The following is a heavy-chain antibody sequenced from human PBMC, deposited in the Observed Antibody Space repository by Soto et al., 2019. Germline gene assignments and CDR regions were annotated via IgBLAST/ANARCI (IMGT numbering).Heavy chain of an antibody. Sequence: EVQLVESGGGLVKPGGSLRLSCAASGFTFSSYSMNWVRQAPGKGLEWVSSISSSSSYIYYADSVKGRFTISRDNAKNSLYLQMSSLRAEDRAVYYCARDPPSGWYSGPDYYYYGMDVWGQGTTVTVSS. CDR3: ARDPPSGWYSGPDYYYYGMDV. CDR2: ISSSSSYI. V-gene: IGHV3-21*01. CDR1: GFTFSSYS. D-gene: IGHD6-19*01. J-gene: IGHJ6*02.